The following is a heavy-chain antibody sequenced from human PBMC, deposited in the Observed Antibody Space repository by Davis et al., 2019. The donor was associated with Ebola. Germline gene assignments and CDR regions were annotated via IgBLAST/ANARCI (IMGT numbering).Heavy chain of an antibody. D-gene: IGHD2-15*01. Sequence: SETLSLTCTVSGGSISSYYWSWIRQPPGKGLEWIGYIHYSGSTNYNPSLKSRVTISVDTSKNQFSLKLSSVTAADTAVYYCARGLYSGAFDIWGQGTMVTVSS. CDR1: GGSISSYY. V-gene: IGHV4-59*01. J-gene: IGHJ3*02. CDR3: ARGLYSGAFDI. CDR2: IHYSGST.